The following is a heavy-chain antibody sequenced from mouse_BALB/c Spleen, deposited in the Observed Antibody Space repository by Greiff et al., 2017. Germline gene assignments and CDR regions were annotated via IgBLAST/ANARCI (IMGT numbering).Heavy chain of an antibody. D-gene: IGHD2-1*01. Sequence: DVKLVESGGGLVKPGGSLKLSCAASGLTFSDYYMYWVRQTPEKRLEWVATISDGGSYTYYPDSVKGRFTISRDNAKNNLYLQMSSLKSEDTAMYYCATYGNYKYFDVWGAGTTVTVSS. CDR2: ISDGGSYT. J-gene: IGHJ1*01. V-gene: IGHV5-4*02. CDR1: GLTFSDYY. CDR3: ATYGNYKYFDV.